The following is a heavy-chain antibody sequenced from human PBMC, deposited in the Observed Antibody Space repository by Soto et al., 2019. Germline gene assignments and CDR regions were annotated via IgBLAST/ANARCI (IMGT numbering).Heavy chain of an antibody. J-gene: IGHJ4*02. D-gene: IGHD7-27*01. Sequence: QVQLQESGPGLVKPSETLSLTCAVSGDSISTNNWWSWVRQPPGKGLEWIGEIYRSGSTNYNPSLKSRVTISAARSKNQLSLRLNSVTAAATAVYFCARDTHWGLGDWGQGTLVIVSS. V-gene: IGHV4-4*02. CDR2: IYRSGST. CDR3: ARDTHWGLGD. CDR1: GDSISTNNW.